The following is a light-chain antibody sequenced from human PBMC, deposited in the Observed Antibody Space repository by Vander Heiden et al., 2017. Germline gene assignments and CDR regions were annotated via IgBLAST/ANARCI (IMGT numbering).Light chain of an antibody. CDR3: CSYAGSGTVV. V-gene: IGLV2-23*02. CDR2: EVT. Sequence: QSGLTQPAPVSVSLGQSITISCTGTSRNIGSYKFVSWYQRHPGTAPRLIIFEVTKRPSGVSNLFSGSKSGNTASLTISGLQAEDEADYFCCSYAGSGTVVFGGGTKTTVL. J-gene: IGLJ2*01. CDR1: SRNIGSYKF.